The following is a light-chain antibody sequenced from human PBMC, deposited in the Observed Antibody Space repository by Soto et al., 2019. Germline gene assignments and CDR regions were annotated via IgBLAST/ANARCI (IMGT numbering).Light chain of an antibody. V-gene: IGLV2-14*01. CDR3: SSYTSSNTLHYV. CDR1: RSDVGDYNY. J-gene: IGLJ1*01. Sequence: QSALTQPASVSGSPGQPITVSCTGTRSDVGDYNYVSWYQQHPGKAPKLIIYEVSNRPSGVSYRFSGSKSGNTASLTISGLQAEDEADYYCSSYTSSNTLHYVFGSGTKVTVL. CDR2: EVS.